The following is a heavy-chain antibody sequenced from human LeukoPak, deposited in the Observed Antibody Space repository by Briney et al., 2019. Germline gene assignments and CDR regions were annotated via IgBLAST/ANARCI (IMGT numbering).Heavy chain of an antibody. Sequence: KPGGSLRFSCAASGFTFSSFSMNWVRQAPGKGLEWVSSISSSSSYIYYADSVKGRFTISRDNAKNSLYLQMNSLRAEDTALYYCAGTIFGVVPRRYYYYYMDVWGKGTTVTVSS. J-gene: IGHJ6*03. CDR3: AGTIFGVVPRRYYYYYMDV. D-gene: IGHD3-3*01. V-gene: IGHV3-21*04. CDR2: ISSSSSYI. CDR1: GFTFSSFS.